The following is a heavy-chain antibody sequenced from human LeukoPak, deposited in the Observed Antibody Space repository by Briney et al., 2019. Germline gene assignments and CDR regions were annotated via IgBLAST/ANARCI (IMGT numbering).Heavy chain of an antibody. V-gene: IGHV3-23*01. CDR1: GFTFSSYA. CDR3: AKIPGSGSYYRNPLYYYYMDV. J-gene: IGHJ6*03. CDR2: ISGSGGST. D-gene: IGHD3-10*01. Sequence: GGSLRLSCAASGFTFSSYAMSWVRQAPGKGLEWVSAISGSGGSTYYADSVKGRFTISRDNSKNTLYLQMNSLRAEDTAVYYCAKIPGSGSYYRNPLYYYYMDVWGKGTTVTVSS.